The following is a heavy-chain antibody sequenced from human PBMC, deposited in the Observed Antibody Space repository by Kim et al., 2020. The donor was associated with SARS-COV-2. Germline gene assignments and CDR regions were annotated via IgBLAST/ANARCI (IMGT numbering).Heavy chain of an antibody. CDR3: AKGLGYDSSGY. J-gene: IGHJ4*02. Sequence: GGSLRLSCAASGFTFSSYAMSWVRQAPGKGLEWVSVIYSGGSSTYYADSVKGRFTISRDNSKNTLYLQMNSLRAEDTAVYYCAKGLGYDSSGYWGQGTLV. V-gene: IGHV3-23*03. CDR2: IYSGGSST. CDR1: GFTFSSYA. D-gene: IGHD3-22*01.